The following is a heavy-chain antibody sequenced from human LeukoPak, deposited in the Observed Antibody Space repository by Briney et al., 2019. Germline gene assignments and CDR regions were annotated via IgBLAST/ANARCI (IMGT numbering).Heavy chain of an antibody. CDR2: IKPDGSEK. J-gene: IGHJ4*02. CDR3: VSGESYYLEN. D-gene: IGHD1-26*01. CDR1: GFTLSNYW. V-gene: IGHV3-7*05. Sequence: GGSLRLSCVASGFTLSNYWMTWVRQAPGKGLEWVANIKPDGSEKYFLDSVRGRFTISRDNVKNSLYLQMNSLRAEDTAVYYCVSGESYYLENWGQGTLVTVSS.